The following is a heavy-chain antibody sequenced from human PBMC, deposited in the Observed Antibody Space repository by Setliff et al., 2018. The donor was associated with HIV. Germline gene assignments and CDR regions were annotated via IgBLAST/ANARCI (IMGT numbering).Heavy chain of an antibody. CDR1: GYTFTSYG. J-gene: IGHJ6*03. CDR2: ISEYNGDT. CDR3: ARDSSFNMDV. Sequence: ASVKVSCKASGYTFTSYGISWVRQAPGQGLEWMGWISEYNGDTKYAQELQGRVTMTKDTSTSTAYMELRSLRSDDTAVYYCARDSSFNMDVWGKGTTVTVSS. V-gene: IGHV1-18*01.